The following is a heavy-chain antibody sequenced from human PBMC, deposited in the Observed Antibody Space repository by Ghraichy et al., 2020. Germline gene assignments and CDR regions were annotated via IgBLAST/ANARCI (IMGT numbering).Heavy chain of an antibody. Sequence: ASVKVSCKASGYTFTGYYMHWVRQAPGQGLEWMGRINPNSGGTNYAQKFQGRVTMTRDTSISTAYMELSRLRSDDTAVYYCARYTDYGDYAVGYWSQGTLVTVSS. CDR3: ARYTDYGDYAVGY. CDR2: INPNSGGT. V-gene: IGHV1-2*06. D-gene: IGHD4-17*01. CDR1: GYTFTGYY. J-gene: IGHJ4*02.